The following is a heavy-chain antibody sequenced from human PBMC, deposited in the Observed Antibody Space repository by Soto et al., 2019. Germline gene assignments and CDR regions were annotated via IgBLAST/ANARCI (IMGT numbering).Heavy chain of an antibody. V-gene: IGHV3-23*01. D-gene: IGHD1-1*01. CDR3: AKFKGGVNDGLDI. CDR2: ISSSGDNT. Sequence: PGGSLRLSCAASGFTFRNYAMTWVRQAPGKGLEWVSGISSSGDNTYYPSSVRGRFTISRDNSKDTLFLQMSSLRAEDTATYYCAKFKGGVNDGLDIWGQGTTVTVSS. CDR1: GFTFRNYA. J-gene: IGHJ6*02.